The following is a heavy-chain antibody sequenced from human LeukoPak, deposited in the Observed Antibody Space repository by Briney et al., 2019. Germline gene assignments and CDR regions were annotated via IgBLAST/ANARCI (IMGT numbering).Heavy chain of an antibody. CDR2: ISAYNDNT. V-gene: IGHV1-18*04. CDR3: ARVDYDYVWGSYRYVAGNWFDP. CDR1: GYTFTSYY. Sequence: ASVKVSCKASGYTFTSYYMHWVRQAPGQGLEGMGWISAYNDNTNYAQKLQGRVTMTTDTSTSTAYMELRSLRSDDTAVYYCARVDYDYVWGSYRYVAGNWFDPWGQGTLVTVSS. J-gene: IGHJ5*02. D-gene: IGHD3-16*02.